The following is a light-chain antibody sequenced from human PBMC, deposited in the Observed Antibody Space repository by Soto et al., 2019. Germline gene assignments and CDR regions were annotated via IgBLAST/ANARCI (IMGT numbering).Light chain of an antibody. CDR2: GAS. J-gene: IGKJ1*01. CDR1: QTIRVY. Sequence: DIQMSQFPSSLSASVGDRVTITCRASQTIRVYLNWYQQRPGKAPHLLIYGASRLPSDVPPRFSGTASGTEYTLTISSLQPEDFGTYCCQQSYSSSWTFGQGTKVEMK. CDR3: QQSYSSSWT. V-gene: IGKV1-39*01.